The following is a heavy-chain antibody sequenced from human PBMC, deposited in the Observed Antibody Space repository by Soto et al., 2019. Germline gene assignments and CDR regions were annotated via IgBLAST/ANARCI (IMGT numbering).Heavy chain of an antibody. CDR3: ARDDSSGYYYGDAFDI. V-gene: IGHV4-31*03. D-gene: IGHD3-22*01. CDR1: GGSISSGGYY. CDR2: IYYSGST. J-gene: IGHJ3*02. Sequence: QVQLQESGPGLVKPSQTMSLTCTVSGGSISSGGYYWSWIPQHPGKGLEWIGYIYYSGSTYYNPSLKSRVTISVDTSKNQFSLKLSSVTAADTAVYYCARDDSSGYYYGDAFDIWGQGTMVTVSS.